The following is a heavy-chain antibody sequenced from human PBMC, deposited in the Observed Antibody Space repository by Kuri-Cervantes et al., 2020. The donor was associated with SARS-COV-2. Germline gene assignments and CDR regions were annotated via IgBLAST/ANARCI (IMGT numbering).Heavy chain of an antibody. D-gene: IGHD2-15*01. CDR2: TYYRSKWYN. CDR3: AREVYCNGGSCYGDNWFDP. CDR1: GDSVSSNIGA. J-gene: IGHJ5*02. V-gene: IGHV6-1*01. Sequence: LRLSCAISGDSVSSNIGAWNWIRQSPERGLEWLGRTYYRSKWYNDYATSVQSRISINPDTSKNQFSLHLESVTPEDTAVYYCAREVYCNGGSCYGDNWFDPWGQGTLVTVSS.